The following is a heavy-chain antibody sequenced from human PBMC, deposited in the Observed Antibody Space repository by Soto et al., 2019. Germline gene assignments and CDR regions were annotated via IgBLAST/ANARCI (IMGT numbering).Heavy chain of an antibody. V-gene: IGHV3-74*01. Sequence: LRLSCAASKFSFNNYWMHWVRQVPGKGPAWVSRINHDGSKTEYADSVKGRFTISRDNTKNTLYLQMNSLRVEDTAMYYCVREPWGFSGSWYDYWGQGTLVTVSS. J-gene: IGHJ4*02. CDR1: KFSFNNYW. CDR2: INHDGSKT. CDR3: VREPWGFSGSWYDY. D-gene: IGHD6-13*01.